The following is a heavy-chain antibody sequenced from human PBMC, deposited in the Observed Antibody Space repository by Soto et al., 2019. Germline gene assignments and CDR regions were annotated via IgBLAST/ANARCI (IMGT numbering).Heavy chain of an antibody. CDR2: LSSSGRST. J-gene: IGHJ5*02. CDR3: GKGATRVPTGYCDP. V-gene: IGHV3-23*01. D-gene: IGHD2-8*02. CDR1: GFTFSDYS. Sequence: EVQLLESGGGSLQTGGSLSLSCAASGFTFSDYSMVWVRQSTGKGLEWISALSSSGRSTYYADSVKGRFTISRDNSKNTLYLQMNRLSADDTAMYFCGKGATRVPTGYCDPWGEGTRGTVS.